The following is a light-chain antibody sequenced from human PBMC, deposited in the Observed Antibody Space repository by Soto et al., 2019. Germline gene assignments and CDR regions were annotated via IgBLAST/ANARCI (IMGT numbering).Light chain of an antibody. V-gene: IGKV3-20*01. Sequence: EIVLTQSPGTLSLASGERATLSCRASQSVSSNLVAWYQQKPGQAAMLLISGVTRRATGIPDRFSGSGSGTDFTLSISRMKPEDYAVYHCHQYASSPISFGGGTKVEAK. CDR1: QSVSSNL. J-gene: IGKJ4*01. CDR2: GVT. CDR3: HQYASSPIS.